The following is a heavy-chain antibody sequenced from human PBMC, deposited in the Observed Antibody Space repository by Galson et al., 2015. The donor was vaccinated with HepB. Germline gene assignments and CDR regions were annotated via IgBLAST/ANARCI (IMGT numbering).Heavy chain of an antibody. V-gene: IGHV4-39*02. Sequence: SETLSLTCTVSGGSISSSSYYWGWIRQPPGKGLEWIGSIYYSGSTYYNPSLKSRVTISVDTSKNQFSLKLSSVTPEDTAVYYCARDSPPSRVAGATSWFDPWGQGTLVTVSS. CDR1: GGSISSSSYY. J-gene: IGHJ5*02. D-gene: IGHD1-26*01. CDR2: IYYSGST. CDR3: ARDSPPSRVAGATSWFDP.